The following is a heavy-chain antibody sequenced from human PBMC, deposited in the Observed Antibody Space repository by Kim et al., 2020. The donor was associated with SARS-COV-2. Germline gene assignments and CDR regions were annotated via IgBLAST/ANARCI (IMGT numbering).Heavy chain of an antibody. CDR1: GGSISSSSYY. CDR3: AREGIAVAGTDY. D-gene: IGHD6-19*01. Sequence: SETLSLTCTVSGGSISSSSYYWGWIRQPPGKGLEWIGSIYYSGSTYYNPSLKSRVTISVDTSKNQFSLKLSSVTAADTAVYYCAREGIAVAGTDYWGQGTLVTVSS. CDR2: IYYSGST. J-gene: IGHJ4*02. V-gene: IGHV4-39*07.